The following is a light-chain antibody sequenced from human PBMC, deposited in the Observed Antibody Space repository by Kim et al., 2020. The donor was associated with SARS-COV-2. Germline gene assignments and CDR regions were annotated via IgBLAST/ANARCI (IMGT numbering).Light chain of an antibody. Sequence: DIQMTQSPSSLSASVGDGATISCRASQDIGNSVAWYQHRPGKAPKLLVYGAFRLESGVPSRFSGAVSGTDYSLIISSLQPEDFATYFCQQYYSTPQVSFGGGTKVDIK. J-gene: IGKJ4*01. CDR1: QDIGNS. V-gene: IGKV1-NL1*01. CDR2: GAF. CDR3: QQYYSTPQVS.